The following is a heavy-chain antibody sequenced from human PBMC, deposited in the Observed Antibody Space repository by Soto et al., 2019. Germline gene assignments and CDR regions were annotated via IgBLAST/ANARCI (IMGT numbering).Heavy chain of an antibody. CDR1: GGSISSYY. CDR3: ARDSSIDSNYFRKYGMDV. CDR2: IYYSGST. D-gene: IGHD4-4*01. Sequence: SETLSLTCTVSGGSISSYYWSWIRQPPGKGLEWIGYIYYSGSTNYNPSLKSRVTISVDTSKNQFSLKLSSVTAADTAVYYCARDSSIDSNYFRKYGMDVWGQGTTVTVSS. J-gene: IGHJ6*02. V-gene: IGHV4-59*01.